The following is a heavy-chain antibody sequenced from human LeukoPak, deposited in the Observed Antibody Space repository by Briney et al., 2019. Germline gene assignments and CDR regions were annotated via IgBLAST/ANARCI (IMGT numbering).Heavy chain of an antibody. CDR3: AKTTVGYSSGRYPGWPADS. CDR1: GFTFGSFA. CDR2: IVGSGGIT. Sequence: GGSLRLSCVAFGFTFGSFAMYWVRQAPGKGLEWVSGIVGSGGITYYADSVQGRFTISRDNSKNTVYLQMNSLRDEDTAIYYCAKTTVGYSSGRYPGWPADSWGQGAPVIVSS. J-gene: IGHJ4*02. V-gene: IGHV3-23*01. D-gene: IGHD6-19*01.